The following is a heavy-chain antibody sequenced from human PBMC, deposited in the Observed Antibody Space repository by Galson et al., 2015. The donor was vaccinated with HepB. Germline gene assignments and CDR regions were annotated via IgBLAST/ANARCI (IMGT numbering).Heavy chain of an antibody. CDR1: AFTFSTYW. J-gene: IGHJ4*02. CDR3: ARGRSHAY. Sequence: SLRLSCAGSAFTFSTYWMGWVRQAPGKGLEWVANIRGDGGEKYYVDSAKGRFTISRDNARNSLYLQMNSLRAEDTAVYYCARGRSHAYWGQGTLVTVSS. CDR2: IRGDGGEK. V-gene: IGHV3-7*03. D-gene: IGHD6-13*01.